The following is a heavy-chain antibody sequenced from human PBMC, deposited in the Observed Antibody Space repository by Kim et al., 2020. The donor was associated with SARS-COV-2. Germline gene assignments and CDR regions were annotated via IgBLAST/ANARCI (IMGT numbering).Heavy chain of an antibody. D-gene: IGHD2-2*01. CDR3: ARIRRSSYAFDV. CDR1: GFSLSTTGMC. Sequence: SGPTLVRPTQTLRLTCSFSGFSLSTTGMCVSWIRQPPGKALEWLTLIDWEDVKYFNTSLRTRLTISKDTSKNEVVLTLTNVAPVDTATYYCARIRRSSYAFDVWGPGTMVTVSS. V-gene: IGHV2-70*01. CDR2: IDWEDVK. J-gene: IGHJ3*01.